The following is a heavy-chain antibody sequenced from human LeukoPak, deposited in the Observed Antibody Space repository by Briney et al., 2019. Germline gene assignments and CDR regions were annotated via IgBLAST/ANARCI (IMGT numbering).Heavy chain of an antibody. V-gene: IGHV3-9*01. CDR2: ISWNSGSI. J-gene: IGHJ4*02. D-gene: IGHD6-19*01. CDR1: GFTFDDYA. CDR3: AKEYSSGWYDY. Sequence: GGSLRLSCAASGFTFDDYAMHWVRQAPGKGLEWVSGISWNSGSIGYADSVKGRFTISRDNAKNSLYPQMNSLRAEDTALYYCAKEYSSGWYDYWGQGTLVTVSS.